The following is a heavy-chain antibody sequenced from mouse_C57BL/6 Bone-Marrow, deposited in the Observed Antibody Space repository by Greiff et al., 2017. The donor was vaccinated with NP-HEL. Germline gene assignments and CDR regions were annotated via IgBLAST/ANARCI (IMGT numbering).Heavy chain of an antibody. V-gene: IGHV5-6*02. Sequence: EVMLVESGGDLVKPGGSLKLSCAASGFTFSSYGMSWVRQTPDKRLEWVATISSGGSYTYYPDSVKGRFTISRDNAKNTLYLQMSSLKSEDTAMYYCARDGDDYGGDWYFDVWGTGTTVTVSS. CDR1: GFTFSSYG. J-gene: IGHJ1*03. CDR3: ARDGDDYGGDWYFDV. CDR2: ISSGGSYT. D-gene: IGHD2-4*01.